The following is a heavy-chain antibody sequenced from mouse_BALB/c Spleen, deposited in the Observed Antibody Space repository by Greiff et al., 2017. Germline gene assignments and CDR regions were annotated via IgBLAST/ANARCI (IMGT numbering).Heavy chain of an antibody. V-gene: IGHV8-12*01. CDR3: ARRAVEDAMDY. CDR1: GFSLSTSGMG. CDR2: IYWDDDK. J-gene: IGHJ4*01. D-gene: IGHD1-1*01. Sequence: QVTLKESGPGILQPSQTLSLTCSFSGFSLSTSGMGVSWIRQPSGKGLEWLAHIYWDDDKRYNPSLKSRLTISKDTSSNQVFLKITSVDTADTATYYCARRAVEDAMDYWGQGTSVTVSS.